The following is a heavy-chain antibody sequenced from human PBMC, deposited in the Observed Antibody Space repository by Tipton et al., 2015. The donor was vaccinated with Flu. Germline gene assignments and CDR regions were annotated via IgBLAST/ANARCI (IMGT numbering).Heavy chain of an antibody. CDR3: ARAGDIVVVPAAIKDYYYYGMDV. D-gene: IGHD2-2*01. V-gene: IGHV1-18*01. CDR1: GYTFTSYG. J-gene: IGHJ6*02. Sequence: QVQLVQSGAEVKKPGASVKVSCKASGYTFTSYGISWVRQAPGQGLEWMGWISAYNDNTNYAQKLQGRVTMTTDTSTSTAYMELRGLRSDDTAVYYCARAGDIVVVPAAIKDYYYYGMDVWGQGTTVTVSS. CDR2: ISAYNDNT.